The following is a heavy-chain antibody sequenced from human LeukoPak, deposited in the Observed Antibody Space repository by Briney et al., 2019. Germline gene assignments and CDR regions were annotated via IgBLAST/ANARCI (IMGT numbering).Heavy chain of an antibody. Sequence: GGSLRLSCAASGFTFSSYWMSWVRQAPGKGLEWVANINQDGSETYYVDSVRGRFTISRDNAKNSLYLQMNSLRAEDTAVYYCARDIVPPGICFDFWGQGTLVTVSS. CDR1: GFTFSSYW. V-gene: IGHV3-7*01. J-gene: IGHJ4*02. CDR3: ARDIVPPGICFDF. CDR2: INQDGSET. D-gene: IGHD2-2*01.